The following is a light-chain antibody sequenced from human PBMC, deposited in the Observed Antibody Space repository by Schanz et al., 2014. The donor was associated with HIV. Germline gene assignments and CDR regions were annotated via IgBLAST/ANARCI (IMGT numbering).Light chain of an antibody. J-gene: IGKJ1*01. CDR1: QGISSY. CDR2: AAS. Sequence: DIQLTQSPSFLSASVGDRVTITCRASQGISSYLAWYQQKPGKAPKLLIYAASNLQSGVPSRLSGSGSGTEFPLTIRRLQTEEFATEYCQQYDNWPPWTFGQGTKVEFK. V-gene: IGKV1-9*01. CDR3: QQYDNWPPWT.